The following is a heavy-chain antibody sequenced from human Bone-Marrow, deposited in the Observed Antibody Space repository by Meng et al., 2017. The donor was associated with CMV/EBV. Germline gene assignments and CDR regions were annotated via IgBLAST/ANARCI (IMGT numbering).Heavy chain of an antibody. Sequence: NRNYIHWVRQPPGQGLEWMGWINPNSGATRYAQNFQGRVTMTRDTSINTVYMEMSSLTSGDTAVYYCAREPSYDFWSGYYYFFDSWGQGTLVTVSS. J-gene: IGHJ4*02. CDR3: AREPSYDFWSGYYYFFDS. CDR1: NRNY. V-gene: IGHV1-2*02. D-gene: IGHD3-3*01. CDR2: INPNSGAT.